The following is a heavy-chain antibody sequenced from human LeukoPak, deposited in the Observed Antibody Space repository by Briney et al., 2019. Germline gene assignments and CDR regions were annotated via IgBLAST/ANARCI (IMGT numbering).Heavy chain of an antibody. CDR3: AKDLNDFWSGYLFDY. CDR1: GFTFSSYG. Sequence: GGSLRLSCAASGFTFSSYGMHWVRQAPGKGLEWVAVIWYDGSNKYYADSVKGRFTISRDNSKNTLYLQMNSLRAEDTAVYYCAKDLNDFWSGYLFDYWGQGTLVTVS. J-gene: IGHJ4*02. D-gene: IGHD3-3*01. CDR2: IWYDGSNK. V-gene: IGHV3-33*06.